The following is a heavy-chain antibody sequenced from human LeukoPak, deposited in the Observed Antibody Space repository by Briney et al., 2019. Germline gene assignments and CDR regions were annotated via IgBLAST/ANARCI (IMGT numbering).Heavy chain of an antibody. D-gene: IGHD3-16*01. J-gene: IGHJ4*02. CDR2: IYYSGST. V-gene: IGHV4-59*12. Sequence: SETLSLTCTVSGGSISSYYWSWIRQPPGKGLEWIGYIYYSGSTNYNPSLKSRVTISVDTSKNQFSLKLSSVTAADTAVYYCARALGWGSPYYLDYWGQGTLVTVSS. CDR1: GGSISSYY. CDR3: ARALGWGSPYYLDY.